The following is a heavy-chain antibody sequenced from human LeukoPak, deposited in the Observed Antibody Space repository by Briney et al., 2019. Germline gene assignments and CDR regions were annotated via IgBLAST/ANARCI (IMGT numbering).Heavy chain of an antibody. D-gene: IGHD3-22*01. J-gene: IGHJ4*02. CDR2: IYYSGST. CDR1: GGSISSSYY. V-gene: IGHV4-39*07. CDR3: SAYYYDSSGYYLDY. Sequence: PSETLSLTCTVSGGSISSSYYWGWIRQPPGKGLEWIGSIYYSGSTYYNPSLKSRVTISVDTSKNQFSLKLSSVTAADTAVYYCSAYYYDSSGYYLDYWGQGTLVTVSS.